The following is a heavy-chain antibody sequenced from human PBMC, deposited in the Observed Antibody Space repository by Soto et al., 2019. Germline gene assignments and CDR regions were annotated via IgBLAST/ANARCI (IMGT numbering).Heavy chain of an antibody. CDR3: ARSITGTTGFDP. Sequence: GGSLRLSCAASGFTFSSYEMNWVCQAPGKGLEWVSYISSSGSTIYYADSVKGRFTISRDNAKNSLYLQMNSLRAEDTAVYYCARSITGTTGFDPWGQGTLVTVSS. D-gene: IGHD1-7*01. J-gene: IGHJ5*02. CDR1: GFTFSSYE. CDR2: ISSSGSTI. V-gene: IGHV3-48*03.